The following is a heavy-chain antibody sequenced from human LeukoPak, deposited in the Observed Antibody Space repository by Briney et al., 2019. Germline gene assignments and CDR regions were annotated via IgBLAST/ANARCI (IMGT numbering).Heavy chain of an antibody. D-gene: IGHD3-10*01. CDR2: ISSDGRTT. J-gene: IGHJ4*02. CDR3: ARDYYGSVDY. V-gene: IGHV3-74*01. Sequence: TGGSLRLSCAASGFTFSHYWMIWVRQAPGKGLVWVTRISSDGRTTNYADSVKGRFTISRDNAKNTMQLQMNSLRVEDTAVYYCARDYYGSVDYWGQGALVTVSP. CDR1: GFTFSHYW.